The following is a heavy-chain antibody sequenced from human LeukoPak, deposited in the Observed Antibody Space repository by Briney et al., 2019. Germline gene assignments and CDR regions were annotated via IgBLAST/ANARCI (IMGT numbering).Heavy chain of an antibody. Sequence: GRSLRLSCAASGFTFSSYGMHWVRQAPGKGLEWVAVIWHDGSNKYYADSVKGRFTNSRDNSKNTLYLQMNSLRAEDTAVYYCARERGDYYYYGMDVWGQGTTVTVSS. D-gene: IGHD3-10*01. CDR1: GFTFSSYG. CDR2: IWHDGSNK. V-gene: IGHV3-33*01. CDR3: ARERGDYYYYGMDV. J-gene: IGHJ6*02.